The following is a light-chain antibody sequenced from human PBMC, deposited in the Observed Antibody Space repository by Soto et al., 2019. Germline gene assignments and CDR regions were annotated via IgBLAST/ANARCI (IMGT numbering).Light chain of an antibody. V-gene: IGKV3-20*01. CDR3: QHYQVGQPIA. Sequence: EILLTQSPGTLSLSAGERATLSCRASQSVGTRLAWYQHKTGQAPSLLMSGASSRATGIPDSFSGSGSETDFTLTISRLEHEDFALYYCQHYQVGQPIAFGRGTRLEIK. CDR1: QSVGTR. CDR2: GAS. J-gene: IGKJ5*01.